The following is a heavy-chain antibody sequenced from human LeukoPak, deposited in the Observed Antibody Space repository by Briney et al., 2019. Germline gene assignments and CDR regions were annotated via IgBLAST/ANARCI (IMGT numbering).Heavy chain of an antibody. J-gene: IGHJ4*02. CDR2: IWYDGNYK. CDR1: GFTFSTYG. V-gene: IGHV3-33*01. Sequence: GRALRLSCAASGFTFSTYGMQWVRQAPGKGLEWVALIWYDGNYKYYADSVKGRFTISRDNSKNTLYLQMNSLRAEDTAVYYCATDQMYYYGTRSYSPFNHWGQGTLVTVSS. D-gene: IGHD3-10*01. CDR3: ATDQMYYYGTRSYSPFNH.